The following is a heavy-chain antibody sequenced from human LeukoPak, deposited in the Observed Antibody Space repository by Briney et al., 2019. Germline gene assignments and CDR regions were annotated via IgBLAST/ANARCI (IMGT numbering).Heavy chain of an antibody. V-gene: IGHV4-59*01. J-gene: IGHJ4*02. Sequence: SETLSLTCTVSGGSISNYWSWIRQPPGKGLEWIGYIHYSGSTNYNPSLKSRVTMSLDTSKNQFSLKLSSVTAADTAVYYCARVDYYDSSGYPPPAYFDYWGQGTLVTVSS. D-gene: IGHD3-22*01. CDR3: ARVDYYDSSGYPPPAYFDY. CDR2: IHYSGST. CDR1: GGSISNY.